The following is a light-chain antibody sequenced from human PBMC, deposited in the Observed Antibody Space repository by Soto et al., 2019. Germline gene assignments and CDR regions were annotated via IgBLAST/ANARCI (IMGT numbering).Light chain of an antibody. CDR1: SGSIASNY. CDR2: EDN. V-gene: IGLV6-57*01. J-gene: IGLJ2*01. CDR3: KSYESDTVI. Sequence: NFMLTQPHSVSGSPGQTVTISCTRSSGSIASNYVQWYQQRPGSSPTIVIYEDNQRPTGVPDRFSGSIDSSSSSASLTISGLKSEDEADYYCKSYESDTVIFGGGTKVTVL.